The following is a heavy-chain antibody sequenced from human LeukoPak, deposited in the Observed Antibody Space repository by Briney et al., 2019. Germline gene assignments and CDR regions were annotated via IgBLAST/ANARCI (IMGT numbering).Heavy chain of an antibody. CDR3: AKVGGTLDAFDI. V-gene: IGHV3-23*01. D-gene: IGHD3-16*01. CDR1: AITFSTYA. J-gene: IGHJ3*02. CDR2: ISGGAGST. Sequence: GGSLRLSCAASAITFSTYAMSWVRQAPGKGLECVSVISGGAGSTYYADSVKGRFTISRDNSKNTLYLQMNSLRAEDTAVYYCAKVGGTLDAFDIWGQGTMVTVSS.